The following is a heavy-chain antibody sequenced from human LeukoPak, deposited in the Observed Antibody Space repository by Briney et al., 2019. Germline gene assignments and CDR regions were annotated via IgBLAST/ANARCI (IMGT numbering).Heavy chain of an antibody. Sequence: GGSLRLSCAASGFTFSSYAMHWVRQAPGKGLEWVAVISYDGSNKYYADSVKGRFTISRDNSKNTLYLQMNSLRAEDTAVYYCAREPMYSSGWYGGYYGMDVWGQGTTVTVSS. V-gene: IGHV3-30-3*01. CDR3: AREPMYSSGWYGGYYGMDV. J-gene: IGHJ6*02. CDR2: ISYDGSNK. CDR1: GFTFSSYA. D-gene: IGHD6-19*01.